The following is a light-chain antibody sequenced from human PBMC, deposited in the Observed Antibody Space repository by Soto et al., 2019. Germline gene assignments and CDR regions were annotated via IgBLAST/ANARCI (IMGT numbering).Light chain of an antibody. J-gene: IGKJ1*01. CDR1: QSVSTR. CDR3: QQYSVYWT. CDR2: DAS. Sequence: DIQMTQSPSSLSAAVRDRVTSICRASQSVSTRLAWYQQKPGKAPKVLIYDASSWAGGVPSRFTGSGSGTEFTLTINSLQPDDFATYYCQQYSVYWTFGQGTKVDI. V-gene: IGKV1-5*02.